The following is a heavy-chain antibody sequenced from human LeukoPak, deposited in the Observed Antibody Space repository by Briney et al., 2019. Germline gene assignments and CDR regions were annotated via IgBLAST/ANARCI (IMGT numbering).Heavy chain of an antibody. CDR2: IYYSGST. V-gene: IGHV4-59*01. CDR3: ARGVVTTPYIWFDP. Sequence: SETLSLTCTVSGGSISSYYWSWIRQPPGKGLEWIGYIYYSGSTNYNPSLKSRVTISVDTSKNQFSLKLSSVTAADTAVYYCARGVVTTPYIWFDPWGQGTLVTVSS. J-gene: IGHJ5*02. D-gene: IGHD2-21*02. CDR1: GGSISSYY.